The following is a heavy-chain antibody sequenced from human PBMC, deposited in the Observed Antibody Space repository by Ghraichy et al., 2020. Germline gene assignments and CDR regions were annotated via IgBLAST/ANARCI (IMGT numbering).Heavy chain of an antibody. J-gene: IGHJ4*02. D-gene: IGHD3-22*01. CDR1: GGSVSSGSYY. V-gene: IGHV4-61*01. CDR2: IYYSGST. Sequence: SETLSLTCTVSGGSVSSGSYYWSWIRQPPGKGLEWIGYIYYSGSTNYNPSLKSRVTISVDTSKNQFSLKLSSVTAAATAVYYCARGNYYDSSGYPDYWGPGTLVTVSS. CDR3: ARGNYYDSSGYPDY.